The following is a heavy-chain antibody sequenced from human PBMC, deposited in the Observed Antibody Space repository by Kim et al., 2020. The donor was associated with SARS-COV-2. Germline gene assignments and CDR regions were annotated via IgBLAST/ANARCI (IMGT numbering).Heavy chain of an antibody. Sequence: PSLKSRVTISVDTSKNQFSLKLSSVTAADTAVYYCARIRRGYSYGGPFDIWGQGTMVTVSS. D-gene: IGHD5-18*01. V-gene: IGHV4-34*01. J-gene: IGHJ3*02. CDR3: ARIRRGYSYGGPFDI.